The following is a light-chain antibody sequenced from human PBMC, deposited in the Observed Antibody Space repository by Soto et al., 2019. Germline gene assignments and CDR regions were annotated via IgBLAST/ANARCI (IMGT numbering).Light chain of an antibody. CDR2: NNN. CDR1: RSNIGNNA. V-gene: IGLV1-44*01. J-gene: IGLJ3*02. Sequence: QAVVTQPPSASGTPGQRVTISCSGSRSNIGNNAVSWYQQFPGTAPKLLIYNNNQRPSGVPDRFSGSKSGTSASLAISGLQSEDEADYYSATWDDSLNARGVFGGGTKLTVL. CDR3: ATWDDSLNARGV.